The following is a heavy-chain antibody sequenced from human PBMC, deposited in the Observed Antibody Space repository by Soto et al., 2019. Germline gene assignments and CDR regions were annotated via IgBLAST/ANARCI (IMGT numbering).Heavy chain of an antibody. V-gene: IGHV4-59*01. Sequence: HVQLQESGPGLVKSSETLSLTCTVSGGSISTYYWSWIRQPPGKGLEWIGYIYYSGSTNYNPSLKSRVTISEDASKNQFSLKLSSVTAAHTAVYYCARGKFPFTFDYWGQGTLVAVSS. J-gene: IGHJ4*02. CDR1: GGSISTYY. CDR2: IYYSGST. CDR3: ARGKFPFTFDY. D-gene: IGHD3-10*01.